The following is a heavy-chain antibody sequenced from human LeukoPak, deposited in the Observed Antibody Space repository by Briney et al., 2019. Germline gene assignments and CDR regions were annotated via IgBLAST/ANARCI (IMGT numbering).Heavy chain of an antibody. CDR3: ARDRVDYYDSSGPPVFQH. Sequence: SVKVSCKASGGTFSSYAISWVRQAPGQGLEWMGGIIPIFGTANYAQKFQGRVTITADESTSTAYMELSSLRSEDTAVYYCARDRVDYYDSSGPPVFQHWGQGTLVTVSS. CDR2: IIPIFGTA. J-gene: IGHJ1*01. D-gene: IGHD3-22*01. V-gene: IGHV1-69*13. CDR1: GGTFSSYA.